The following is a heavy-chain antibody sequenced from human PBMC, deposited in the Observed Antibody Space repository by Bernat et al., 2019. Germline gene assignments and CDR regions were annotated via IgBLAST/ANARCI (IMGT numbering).Heavy chain of an antibody. D-gene: IGHD4-17*01. V-gene: IGHV3-30*01. Sequence: QVQLVESGGGVVQPGRSLRLSCAASGFTFSSYAMHWVRQAPGKGLEWVAVISYDGSNKYYADSVKGRFTISRDNSKNTLYLQMNSLRAEDTAVYYCARDIGYGDYYYYYYYMDVWGKGTTVTVSS. J-gene: IGHJ6*03. CDR1: GFTFSSYA. CDR2: ISYDGSNK. CDR3: ARDIGYGDYYYYYYYMDV.